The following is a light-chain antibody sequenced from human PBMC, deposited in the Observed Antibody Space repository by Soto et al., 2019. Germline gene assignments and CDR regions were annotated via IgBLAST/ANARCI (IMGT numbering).Light chain of an antibody. J-gene: IGLJ1*01. Sequence: QSVLTQPPSVSGAPGQRVTISCTGSSSNIGADYAVHWYQHLPGRAPKLLITGDTSRPSGVPDRFSGSKSGASASLAITGLQAEDEAEYYCSSYTNINTRACVFGTGTKLTVL. CDR1: SSNIGADYA. CDR2: GDT. CDR3: SSYTNINTRACV. V-gene: IGLV1-40*01.